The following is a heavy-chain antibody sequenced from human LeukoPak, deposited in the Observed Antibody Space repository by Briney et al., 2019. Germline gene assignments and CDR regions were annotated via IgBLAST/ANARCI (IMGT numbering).Heavy chain of an antibody. CDR1: GGSINSSSYY. Sequence: LSLTCTVSGGSINSSSYYWGWVRQAPGKGLEWVSYISSSGSTIYYADSVKGRFTISRDNAKNSLYLQMNSLRAEDTAVYYCARDRSGYSGYAFFDYWGQGTLVTVSS. J-gene: IGHJ4*02. V-gene: IGHV3-48*03. CDR2: ISSSGSTI. CDR3: ARDRSGYSGYAFFDY. D-gene: IGHD5-12*01.